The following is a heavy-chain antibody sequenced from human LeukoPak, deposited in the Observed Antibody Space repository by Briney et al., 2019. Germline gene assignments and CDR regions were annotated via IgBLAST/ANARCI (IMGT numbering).Heavy chain of an antibody. Sequence: GGSLRLSCAASGFTFSSYAMSWVRQAPGKGLEWVPAISGSGGSTYYADSVKGRFTISRDNAKNSLYLQMNSLRAEDTAVYYCARDPYYYDSSGYYRYWGQGTLVTVSS. CDR2: ISGSGGST. CDR1: GFTFSSYA. CDR3: ARDPYYYDSSGYYRY. D-gene: IGHD3-22*01. V-gene: IGHV3-23*01. J-gene: IGHJ4*02.